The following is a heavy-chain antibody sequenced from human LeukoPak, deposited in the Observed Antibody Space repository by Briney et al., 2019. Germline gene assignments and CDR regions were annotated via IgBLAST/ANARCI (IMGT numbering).Heavy chain of an antibody. V-gene: IGHV3-23*01. Sequence: GGSLRLSCVASGFTFSSYAMSWVRQAPGKGLEWVSAISGSGGSTYYADSVKGRFTISRDNSKNTLYLQMNSLRAEDTAVYYCAKLWTECSSSSRYFQHWGQGTLVTVSS. D-gene: IGHD6-6*01. CDR1: GFTFSSYA. CDR3: AKLWTECSSSSRYFQH. J-gene: IGHJ1*01. CDR2: ISGSGGST.